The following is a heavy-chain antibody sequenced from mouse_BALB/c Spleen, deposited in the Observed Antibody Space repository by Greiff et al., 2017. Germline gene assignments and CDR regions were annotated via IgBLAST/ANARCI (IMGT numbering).Heavy chain of an antibody. CDR3: ARPNYRYEYFDV. V-gene: IGHV5-4*02. CDR2: ISSGGSYT. J-gene: IGHJ1*01. CDR1: GFTFSDYY. D-gene: IGHD2-14*01. Sequence: EVQGVESGGGLVKPGGSLKLSCAASGFTFSDYYMYWVRQTPEKRLEWVATISSGGSYTYYPDSVKGRFTISRDNAKNTLYLQMSSLKSEDTAMYYCARPNYRYEYFDVWGAGTTVTVSS.